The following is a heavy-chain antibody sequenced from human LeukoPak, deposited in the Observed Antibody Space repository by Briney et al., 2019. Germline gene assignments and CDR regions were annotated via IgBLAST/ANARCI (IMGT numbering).Heavy chain of an antibody. CDR2: INAGNGNT. CDR3: ARVLRGPLRYFDWLLYD. Sequence: GASVKASCKASGYTFTSYAMHWVRQAPGQRLEWMGWINAGNGNTKYSQKFQGRVTITRDTSASTAYMELSSLRSEDTAVYYCARVLRGPLRYFDWLLYDWGQGTLVTVSS. D-gene: IGHD3-9*01. CDR1: GYTFTSYA. J-gene: IGHJ4*02. V-gene: IGHV1-3*01.